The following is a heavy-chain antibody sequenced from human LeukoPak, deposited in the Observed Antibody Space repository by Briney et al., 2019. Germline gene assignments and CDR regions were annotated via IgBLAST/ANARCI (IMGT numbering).Heavy chain of an antibody. CDR3: VRENYSSGWYGIIDY. CDR1: GGSISNYY. CDR2: IYYSGNT. D-gene: IGHD6-19*01. J-gene: IGHJ4*02. V-gene: IGHV4-59*01. Sequence: SETLSLTCTVSGGSISNYYWSWIRQPPGKGLEWIGYIYYSGNTNYNPSLRSRVTISVDTSKNQFSLKLSSVTAADTAVYYCVRENYSSGWYGIIDYWGQGTLVTVSS.